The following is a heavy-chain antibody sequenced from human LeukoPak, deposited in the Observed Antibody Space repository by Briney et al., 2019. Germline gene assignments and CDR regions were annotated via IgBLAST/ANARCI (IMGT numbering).Heavy chain of an antibody. CDR2: ISSGGGST. J-gene: IGHJ4*02. V-gene: IGHV3-23*01. CDR3: AKDLWPYYYDSSGYFDY. D-gene: IGHD3-22*01. CDR1: GFTFDDYA. Sequence: GGSLRLSCAASGFTFDDYAMHWVRQAPGKGLEWVSGISSGGGSTYYADSVKGRFTISRDNSKNTLYLEMNSLRAEDTAVYYCAKDLWPYYYDSSGYFDYWGQGTLVTVSS.